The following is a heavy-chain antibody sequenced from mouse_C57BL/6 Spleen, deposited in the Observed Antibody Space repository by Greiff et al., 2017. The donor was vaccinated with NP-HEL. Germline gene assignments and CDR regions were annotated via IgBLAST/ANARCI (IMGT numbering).Heavy chain of an antibody. CDR2: ISGGGGNT. Sequence: EVQGVESGGGLVKPGGSLKLSCAASGFTFSSYTMSWVRQTPEKRLEWVATISGGGGNTYYPDSVKGRFTISRDNAKNTLYLQMSSLRSEDTALYYCASLGYSNAWFAYWGQGTLVTVSA. V-gene: IGHV5-9*01. J-gene: IGHJ3*01. D-gene: IGHD2-5*01. CDR1: GFTFSSYT. CDR3: ASLGYSNAWFAY.